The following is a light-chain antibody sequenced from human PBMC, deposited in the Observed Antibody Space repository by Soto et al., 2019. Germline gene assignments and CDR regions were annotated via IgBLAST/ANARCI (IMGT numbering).Light chain of an antibody. CDR2: AAS. CDR1: QSITIY. V-gene: IGKV1-39*01. J-gene: IGKJ4*01. CDR3: QQTYDSPLT. Sequence: DIQMTQSPSSLSASVGDRVIITCRASQSITIYLNWYQQKPGKAPKLLIYAASNLQSGVPSRFTGSGSGTGFTLTISSLQPEDFATYYCQQTYDSPLTFGGGTKLEI.